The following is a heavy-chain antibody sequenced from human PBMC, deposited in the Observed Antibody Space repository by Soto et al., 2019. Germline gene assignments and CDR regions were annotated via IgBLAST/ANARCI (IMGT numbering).Heavy chain of an antibody. J-gene: IGHJ6*02. Sequence: QVQLVESGGGVVQPGRSLRLSCAASGFDFSSYGMHWVRQAPGKGLEWLSVISVQGRDQYYADSVKGRFTISRDSSNNTVSLQRTSMSPEDTAVYYCAKDLTSYCTLGFCHPTEGGQYYYGMDVWGQGTTVTVAS. V-gene: IGHV3-30*18. CDR1: GFDFSSYG. CDR3: AKDLTSYCTLGFCHPTEGGQYYYGMDV. CDR2: ISVQGRDQ. D-gene: IGHD2-8*01.